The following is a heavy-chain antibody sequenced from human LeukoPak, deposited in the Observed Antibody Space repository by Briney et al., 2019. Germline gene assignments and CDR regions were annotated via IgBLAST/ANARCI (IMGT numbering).Heavy chain of an antibody. Sequence: ASVKVSCKASGYTFTSYDINWVRQATGQGLEWMGWMNPNSGNTGYAQKFQGRVTMTRNTSISTAYMELSSLRSEDTAVYYCARGPLRDCSSTSCYSGYYYYCGMDVWGQGTTVTVSS. V-gene: IGHV1-8*01. J-gene: IGHJ6*02. CDR1: GYTFTSYD. D-gene: IGHD2-2*01. CDR2: MNPNSGNT. CDR3: ARGPLRDCSSTSCYSGYYYYCGMDV.